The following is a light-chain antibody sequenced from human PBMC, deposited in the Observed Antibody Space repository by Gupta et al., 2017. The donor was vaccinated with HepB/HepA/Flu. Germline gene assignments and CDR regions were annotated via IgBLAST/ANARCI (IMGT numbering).Light chain of an antibody. CDR3: QQSYSTPST. Sequence: DIQMTQSPASLSALVGDRVTITCRASQSISSYVNWYQQKPGKAPKFLIYAASSLQSGVPSRFSGSGSGRDFTLTISILQPEDSATYYCQQSYSTPSTFSEGTKVE. CDR1: QSISSY. V-gene: IGKV1-39*01. J-gene: IGKJ1*01. CDR2: AAS.